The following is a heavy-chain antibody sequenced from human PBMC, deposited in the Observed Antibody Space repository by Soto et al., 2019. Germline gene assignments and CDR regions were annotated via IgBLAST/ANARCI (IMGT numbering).Heavy chain of an antibody. D-gene: IGHD2-15*01. J-gene: IGHJ3*02. V-gene: IGHV3-11*01. CDR3: ARVRDIVVVVAAFDAFDI. CDR1: GFTFSDYY. CDR2: ISSSGSTI. Sequence: QVQLVESGGGLVKPGGSLRLSCAASGFTFSDYYMSWIRQAPGKGLEWVSYISSSGSTIYYADSVKGRFTISRDNAKNSLYLQMNSLRAEDTAVYYCARVRDIVVVVAAFDAFDIWGKGTMVTVSS.